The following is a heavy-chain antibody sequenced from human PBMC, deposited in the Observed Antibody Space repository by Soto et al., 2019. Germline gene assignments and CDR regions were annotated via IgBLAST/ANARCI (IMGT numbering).Heavy chain of an antibody. CDR3: AKVGDYDYVWGSYRLNWFDP. V-gene: IGHV3-23*01. CDR2: ISGSGGST. CDR1: GFTFSSYA. D-gene: IGHD3-16*02. Sequence: GGSLRLSCAASGFTFSSYAMSWVRQAPGKGLEWVSAISGSGGSTYYADSVKGRFTISRDNSKNTLYLQMNSLRAEDTAVYYCAKVGDYDYVWGSYRLNWFDPWGQGTLVTVSS. J-gene: IGHJ5*02.